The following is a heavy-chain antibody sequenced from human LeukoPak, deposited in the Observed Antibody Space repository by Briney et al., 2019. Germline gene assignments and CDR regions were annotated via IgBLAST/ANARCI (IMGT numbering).Heavy chain of an antibody. CDR3: ARIDWLLSHFDY. V-gene: IGHV3-53*01. Sequence: GGSLRLSCAASGFTVSSNYMSWVRQAPGKGLEWVSVIYSGGSTYYADSVKGRFTISRDNSKNTLYLQMNSLRAEDTAVYYCARIDWLLSHFDYWGQGTLVTVSS. CDR2: IYSGGST. J-gene: IGHJ4*02. D-gene: IGHD3-9*01. CDR1: GFTVSSNY.